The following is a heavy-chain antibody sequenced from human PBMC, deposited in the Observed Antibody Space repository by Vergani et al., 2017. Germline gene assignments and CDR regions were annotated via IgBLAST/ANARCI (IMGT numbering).Heavy chain of an antibody. CDR3: ARARCIETCYMSNWLDS. V-gene: IGHV3-30-3*01. J-gene: IGHJ5*01. Sequence: VQLLESGGNLIQPGGSLRLSCVVSGFALNRHAMYWVRQAPGKGLEWVVGISFDGTNEYYPDLVKGRFTISRDIAKNTLYLQMNSLRVEDTGVYYCARARCIETCYMSNWLDSWGQGTLVTVSS. D-gene: IGHD3-9*01. CDR1: GFALNRHA. CDR2: ISFDGTNE.